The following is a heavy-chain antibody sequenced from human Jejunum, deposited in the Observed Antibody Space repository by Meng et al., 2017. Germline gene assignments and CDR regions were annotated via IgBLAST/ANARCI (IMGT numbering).Heavy chain of an antibody. D-gene: IGHD1-26*01. V-gene: IGHV3-23*01. Sequence: EVHLLEVGRGLEQPGGSLRLSCEASGFTFRNYAMSWVRQAPGKGLEWVSGISYTGETTYYADSVKGRFNISRDDSKNTVYLEMNSLRVDDTALYYCVRGYGSLDSWGQGMLVTVSS. J-gene: IGHJ4*02. CDR3: VRGYGSLDS. CDR2: ISYTGETT. CDR1: GFTFRNYA.